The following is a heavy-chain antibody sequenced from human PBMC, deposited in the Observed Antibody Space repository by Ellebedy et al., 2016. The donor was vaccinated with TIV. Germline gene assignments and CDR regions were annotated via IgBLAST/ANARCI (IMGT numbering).Heavy chain of an antibody. CDR1: GYTFTSYD. D-gene: IGHD7-27*01. V-gene: IGHV1-8*01. Sequence: AASVNVSCKASGYTFTSYDINWVRQATGQGLEWLGWMNPNSGNTGYAQKFQGRVTLTRDTSISTAYMELTSLTFEDTAVYYCANNLARTGDFDYWGQGTLVTVSS. CDR2: MNPNSGNT. CDR3: ANNLARTGDFDY. J-gene: IGHJ4*02.